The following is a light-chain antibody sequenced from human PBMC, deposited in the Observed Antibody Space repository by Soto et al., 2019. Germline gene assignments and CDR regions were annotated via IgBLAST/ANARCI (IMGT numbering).Light chain of an antibody. CDR2: GTS. Sequence: EIVLTQSPGTLSLAPGEGATLSCRASQSVKSSYLAWYQQKPGQAPRLLIFGTSNRATGIPDRFRGGGSGTDFTLTISSLEPEDFAVYYCQQYLNSPRTFGQGTKLEIK. CDR1: QSVKSSY. CDR3: QQYLNSPRT. J-gene: IGKJ1*01. V-gene: IGKV3-20*01.